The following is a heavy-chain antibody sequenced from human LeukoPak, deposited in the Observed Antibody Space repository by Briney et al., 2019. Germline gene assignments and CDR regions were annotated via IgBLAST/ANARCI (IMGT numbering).Heavy chain of an antibody. J-gene: IGHJ4*02. D-gene: IGHD3-16*01. CDR1: GFTFSNYW. CDR3: ARDGLIMTTDSYFDY. CDR2: IKQDGSEK. Sequence: PGGSLRLSCAASGFTFSNYWLTWVRQAPGRGLEWVANIKQDGSEKYCVDSVKGRFTISRDNAKNSLSLQMNSLRAEDTALYYCARDGLIMTTDSYFDYWGQGTLVTVSS. V-gene: IGHV3-7*03.